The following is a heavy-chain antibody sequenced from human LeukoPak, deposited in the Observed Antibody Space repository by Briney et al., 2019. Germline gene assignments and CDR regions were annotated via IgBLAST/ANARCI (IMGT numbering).Heavy chain of an antibody. CDR1: GFTFSSYW. J-gene: IGHJ4*02. V-gene: IGHV3-7*01. CDR2: IKQDGSEK. CDR3: ARVGLYYYDSSGISY. Sequence: GGSLRLSCAASGFTFSSYWMSWVRQAPGKGLEWVANIKQDGSEKYYVDSVKGRFTISRDNAKNSLYLQMNSLRAEDTVVYYCARVGLYYYDSSGISYWGQGTLVTVSS. D-gene: IGHD3-22*01.